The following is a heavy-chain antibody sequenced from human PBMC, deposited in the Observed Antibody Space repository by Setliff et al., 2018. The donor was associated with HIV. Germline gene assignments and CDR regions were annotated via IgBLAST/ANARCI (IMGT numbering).Heavy chain of an antibody. J-gene: IGHJ3*01. Sequence: SETLSLTCTVSGGSFSSGGYYWSWIRQLPGKGLEWIGYIYYSGSTYYNPSLKSRITISVDTSKNQFSLKLSSVTAADTAVYYCARHDSRGPRSAFDLWGRGTMVTVSS. CDR2: IYYSGST. CDR1: GGSFSSGGYY. D-gene: IGHD3-16*01. CDR3: ARHDSRGPRSAFDL. V-gene: IGHV4-31*03.